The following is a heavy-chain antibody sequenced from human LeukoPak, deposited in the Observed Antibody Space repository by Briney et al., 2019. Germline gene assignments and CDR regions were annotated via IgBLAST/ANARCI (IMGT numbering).Heavy chain of an antibody. V-gene: IGHV1-69*05. J-gene: IGHJ1*01. D-gene: IGHD3-10*01. CDR1: GGTFSSYA. CDR2: IIPIFGTA. CDR3: ARITMDWGVSDEYFQH. Sequence: GASVKVSCKASGGTFSSYAISWVRQAPGQGLEWMGGIIPIFGTANYAQKFQGRVTITTDESTSTAYMELSSLRSEDTAVYYCARITMDWGVSDEYFQHWGQGTLVTVSS.